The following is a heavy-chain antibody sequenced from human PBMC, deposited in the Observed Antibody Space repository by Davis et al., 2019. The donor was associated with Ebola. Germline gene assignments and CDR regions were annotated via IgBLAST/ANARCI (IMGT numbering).Heavy chain of an antibody. CDR2: INHSGNT. Sequence: MPSETLSPTCAVYGGSFSGYYWSWIRQPPGKGLEWIGEINHSGNTNYNPSLKSRVTISVDTSKNQFSLKLSSVTAADTAVYYCARTTRASGWFLDYWGQGALVTVSS. D-gene: IGHD6-19*01. J-gene: IGHJ4*02. V-gene: IGHV4-34*01. CDR3: ARTTRASGWFLDY. CDR1: GGSFSGYY.